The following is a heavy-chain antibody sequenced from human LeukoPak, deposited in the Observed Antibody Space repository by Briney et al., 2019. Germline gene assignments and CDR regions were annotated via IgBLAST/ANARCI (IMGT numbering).Heavy chain of an antibody. CDR1: GFTFSDFY. CDR2: ISTSGSST. V-gene: IGHV3-11*03. CDR3: ARLGGWSFDY. Sequence: GGSLRLSCAASGFTFSDFYMTWIRQAPGKGVEWVSYISTSGSSTNYADSLKGRFTISRDNAKKSLYLQMNTLRGDDTAVYYCARLGGWSFDYWGQGTLVTVSS. D-gene: IGHD3-16*01. J-gene: IGHJ4*02.